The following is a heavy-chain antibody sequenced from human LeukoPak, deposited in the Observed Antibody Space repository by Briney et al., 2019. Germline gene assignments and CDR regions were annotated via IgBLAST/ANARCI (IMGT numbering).Heavy chain of an antibody. CDR3: ARDDYDSNGYYLFDY. Sequence: GASLRLSCAVSGFTVSSKYMSWVRQAPGKGLEWVSVIYSTGDTRYADSVKGRFTISRDNSKNTLYLQMNSLRAEDTAVYYCARDDYDSNGYYLFDYWGQGTLVTVSS. V-gene: IGHV3-66*01. D-gene: IGHD3-22*01. J-gene: IGHJ4*02. CDR1: GFTVSSKY. CDR2: IYSTGDT.